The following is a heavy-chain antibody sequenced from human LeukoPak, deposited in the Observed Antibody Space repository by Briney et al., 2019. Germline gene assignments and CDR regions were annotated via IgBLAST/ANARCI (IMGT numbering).Heavy chain of an antibody. V-gene: IGHV3-23*01. CDR1: GFTFSSYA. CDR2: ISGSGGST. J-gene: IGHJ4*02. Sequence: PGGSLRLSCAASGFTFSSYAMSWVRQAPGKGLEWVSAISGSGGSTCYADSVKGRFTISRDNSKNTLYLQMNSLRAEDTAVYYCAKAPIIAAAGTRFDYWGQGALVTVSS. D-gene: IGHD6-13*01. CDR3: AKAPIIAAAGTRFDY.